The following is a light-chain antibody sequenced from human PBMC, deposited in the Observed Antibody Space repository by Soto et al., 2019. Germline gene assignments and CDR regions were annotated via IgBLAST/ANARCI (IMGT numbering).Light chain of an antibody. J-gene: IGLJ1*01. CDR2: DVS. CDR3: SSYTTSSLYV. Sequence: QSVLTQPASVSGSPGRSITISCSGTNSDVGGYNYVSWYQQHPGKAPKLMIYDVSYRPSGISNRFSGSKSDNTASLTISGLQAEDEADYYCSSYTTSSLYVFGTGTKV. V-gene: IGLV2-14*01. CDR1: NSDVGGYNY.